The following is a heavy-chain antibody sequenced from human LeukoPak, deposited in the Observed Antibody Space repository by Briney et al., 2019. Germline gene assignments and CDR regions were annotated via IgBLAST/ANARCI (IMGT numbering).Heavy chain of an antibody. V-gene: IGHV4-34*01. CDR2: IDHSGST. CDR3: ARALVVVVPAARYYYYYGIDV. CDR1: GGSFSGYY. D-gene: IGHD2-2*01. J-gene: IGHJ6*02. Sequence: SETLSLTCAVSGGSFSGYYWSWIRQPPGKGLEWIGEIDHSGSTNYNPSLKSRVTISVDTSENQFSLKLSSVTAADTAVYYCARALVVVVPAARYYYYYGIDVWGQGTTVTVSS.